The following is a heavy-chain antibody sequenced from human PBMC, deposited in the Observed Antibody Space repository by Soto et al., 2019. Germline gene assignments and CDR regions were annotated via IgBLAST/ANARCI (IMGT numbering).Heavy chain of an antibody. CDR2: INPYNGNT. V-gene: IGHV1-18*01. Sequence: QVQLVQSGAEVKKPGASVKVSCKASGYTFTSYGISWVRQAPGQGLEWMGWINPYNGNTNYAQKFQGRVTMTTDTSTNTANMELRSLISDDTAVYYCARDWFGIDYWGHGTLVTVSS. D-gene: IGHD3-16*01. CDR1: GYTFTSYG. J-gene: IGHJ4*01. CDR3: ARDWFGIDY.